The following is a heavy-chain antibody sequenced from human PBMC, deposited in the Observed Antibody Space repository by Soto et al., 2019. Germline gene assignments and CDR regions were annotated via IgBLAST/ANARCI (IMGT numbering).Heavy chain of an antibody. D-gene: IGHD5-12*01. CDR2: IRSKANSYAT. CDR1: AFTFSGSA. J-gene: IGHJ4*02. Sequence: GGSLRLSCAASAFTFSGSAMHWVRQASGKGLEWVGHIRSKANSYATAYAASVKGRFTISRDDSKNTAYLQINSLKTEDTAVYYCTLTPLRGYSGYEASKYWGQGSLVAVSS. CDR3: TLTPLRGYSGYEASKY. V-gene: IGHV3-73*01.